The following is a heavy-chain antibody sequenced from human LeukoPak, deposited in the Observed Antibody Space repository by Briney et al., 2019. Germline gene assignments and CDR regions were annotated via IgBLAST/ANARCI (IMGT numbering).Heavy chain of an antibody. CDR1: GFTFSSYA. V-gene: IGHV3-23*01. CDR3: AKDSRDTIFGVVNDY. Sequence: GGSLRLSCAASGFTFSSYAMSWVRQAPGKGLEWVSAISGSGGSTYYADSVKGRFTISRDSSKNTLYLQMNSLRAEDTAVYYCAKDSRDTIFGVVNDYWGQGTLVTVSS. D-gene: IGHD3-3*01. J-gene: IGHJ4*02. CDR2: ISGSGGST.